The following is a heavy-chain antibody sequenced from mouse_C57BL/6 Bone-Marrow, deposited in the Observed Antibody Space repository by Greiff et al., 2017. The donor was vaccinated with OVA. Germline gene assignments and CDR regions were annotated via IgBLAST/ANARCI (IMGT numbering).Heavy chain of an antibody. V-gene: IGHV1-50*01. CDR2: IDPSDSYT. CDR3: ARSGDGYGGS. CDR1: GYTFTSYW. D-gene: IGHD2-2*01. J-gene: IGHJ3*01. Sequence: QVQLKQPGAELVKPGASVKLSCKASGYTFTSYWMQWVKQRPGQGLEWIGEIDPSDSYTNYNQKFKGKATLTVDTSSSTAYMQLSSLTSEDSAVYYCARSGDGYGGSWGQGTLVTVSA.